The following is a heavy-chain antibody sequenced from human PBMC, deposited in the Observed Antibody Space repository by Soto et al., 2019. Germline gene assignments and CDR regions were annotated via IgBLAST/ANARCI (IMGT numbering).Heavy chain of an antibody. CDR1: GYTFTGYY. D-gene: IGHD3-3*01. Sequence: ASVKVSCKASGYTFTGYYMHWVRQAPGQGLEWMGWVNPNSGGTNYAQKFQGRVTMTRDTSISTAYMELSRLRSDDTAVYYCASCSHYDFWSGYLRPGRDYYGMDVWGQGTTVTVS. CDR3: ASCSHYDFWSGYLRPGRDYYGMDV. V-gene: IGHV1-2*02. J-gene: IGHJ6*02. CDR2: VNPNSGGT.